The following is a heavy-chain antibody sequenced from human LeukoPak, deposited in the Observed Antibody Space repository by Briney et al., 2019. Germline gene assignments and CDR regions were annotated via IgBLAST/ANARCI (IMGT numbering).Heavy chain of an antibody. CDR2: IGGSGVNT. V-gene: IGHV3-23*01. CDR1: EFTFSSYA. D-gene: IGHD3-16*01. Sequence: GGSLRLSCAASEFTFSSYAMSWVRQAPGKGLEWVSAIGGSGVNTYYADSVKGRFTISRDNSKNTLYLQMNSLRAEDTAVYYCAKDSLKGGGHWFDPWGQGTLVTVSS. J-gene: IGHJ5*02. CDR3: AKDSLKGGGHWFDP.